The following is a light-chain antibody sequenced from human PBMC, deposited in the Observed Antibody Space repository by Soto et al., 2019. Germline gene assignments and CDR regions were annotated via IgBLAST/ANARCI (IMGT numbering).Light chain of an antibody. J-gene: IGLJ1*01. Sequence: QSALTQPASVSGSPGQSITISCTGTSSDVGGYNFVSWYQQHPGKAPQLMIYEVSNRPSGVSNRFSGSKSDNTASLTISGLQAGDEADYYCSSYASTNTLVFGTGTQLTVL. V-gene: IGLV2-14*03. CDR1: SSDVGGYNF. CDR3: SSYASTNTLV. CDR2: EVS.